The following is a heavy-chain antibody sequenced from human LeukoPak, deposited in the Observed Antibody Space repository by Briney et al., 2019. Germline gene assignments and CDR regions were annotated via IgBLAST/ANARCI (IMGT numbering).Heavy chain of an antibody. CDR2: FYYSGST. Sequence: SETLSLTRIVSGGSISSSSYYWGWIRQPPGKGLEWIGSFYYSGSTYYNPSLKSRVTISVDTSKNQFSLKLRSVTAADTAVYYCARDRMGTVMVPIDYWGQGTLVTVSS. D-gene: IGHD5-18*01. CDR1: GGSISSSSYY. CDR3: ARDRMGTVMVPIDY. V-gene: IGHV4-39*07. J-gene: IGHJ4*02.